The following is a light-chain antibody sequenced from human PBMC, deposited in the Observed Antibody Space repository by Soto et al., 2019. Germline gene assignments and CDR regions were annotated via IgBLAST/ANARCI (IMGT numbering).Light chain of an antibody. Sequence: QSALTQPRSVSASPGQSVTISCTGTSSDVGGYNYVSWYQQHPGKAPKLMIYDVSKRPSGVPDRFSGSKSGNTASLTISGLQAEDEADYYCCSYAGSYTYVFGTGTQVTVL. CDR3: CSYAGSYTYV. J-gene: IGLJ1*01. CDR2: DVS. CDR1: SSDVGGYNY. V-gene: IGLV2-11*01.